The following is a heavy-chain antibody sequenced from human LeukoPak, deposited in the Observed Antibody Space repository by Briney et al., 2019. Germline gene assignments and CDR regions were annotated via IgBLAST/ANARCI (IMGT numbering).Heavy chain of an antibody. D-gene: IGHD3-22*01. CDR2: ISAYNGNT. Sequence: ASVKVSCMASGYTFTSYGISWVRQAPGQGLEWMGWISAYNGNTNYAQKLQGRVTMTTDTSTSTAYMELRSLRSDDTAVYYCARVVYYDSSGFFDYWGQGTLVTVSS. CDR3: ARVVYYDSSGFFDY. V-gene: IGHV1-18*01. CDR1: GYTFTSYG. J-gene: IGHJ4*02.